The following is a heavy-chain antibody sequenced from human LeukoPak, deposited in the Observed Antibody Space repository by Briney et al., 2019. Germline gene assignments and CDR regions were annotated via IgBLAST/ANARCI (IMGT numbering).Heavy chain of an antibody. Sequence: GGSLRLSCAASGFTFGSYTMNWVRQAPGKGLEWVSYISSSSSSTYYADPVKGRFTISRDNARNSLHLQMNSLRDEDTAVYYRARDEVITFRLFDHWGQGTLVTVSS. CDR1: GFTFGSYT. CDR2: ISSSSSST. D-gene: IGHD1-14*01. V-gene: IGHV3-48*02. J-gene: IGHJ4*02. CDR3: ARDEVITFRLFDH.